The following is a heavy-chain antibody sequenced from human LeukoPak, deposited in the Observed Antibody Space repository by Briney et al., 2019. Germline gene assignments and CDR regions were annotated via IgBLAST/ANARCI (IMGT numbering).Heavy chain of an antibody. D-gene: IGHD6-19*01. CDR2: INAGNGNT. J-gene: IGHJ5*02. V-gene: IGHV1-3*01. CDR1: GYTFTSYA. Sequence: ASVKDSCKASGYTFTSYAMHWVRQAPGQRLEWMGWINAGNGNTKYSQKFQGRVTITRDTSASTAYMELSSLRSEDTAVYYCARARGSGWYIWFDPWGQGTLVTVSS. CDR3: ARARGSGWYIWFDP.